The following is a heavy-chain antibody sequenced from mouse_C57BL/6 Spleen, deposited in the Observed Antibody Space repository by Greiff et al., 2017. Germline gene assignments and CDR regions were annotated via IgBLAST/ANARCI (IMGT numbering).Heavy chain of an antibody. Sequence: QVQLQQPGAELVKPGASVKLSCKASGYTFTSYWMQWVKQRPGQGLEWIGEIDPSDSYTNYNQKFKGKATLTVDTSSSTAYMQLSSLTSEDSAVYYCARLFYYSNGVYWYCDVWGTGTTVTVSS. CDR3: ARLFYYSNGVYWYCDV. J-gene: IGHJ1*03. CDR2: IDPSDSYT. D-gene: IGHD2-5*01. V-gene: IGHV1-50*01. CDR1: GYTFTSYW.